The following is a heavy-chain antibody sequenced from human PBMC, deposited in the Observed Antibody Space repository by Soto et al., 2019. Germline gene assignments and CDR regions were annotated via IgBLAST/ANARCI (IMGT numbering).Heavy chain of an antibody. D-gene: IGHD4-17*01. CDR2: ISGRVGTT. J-gene: IGHJ3*02. CDR3: ARDQSTVPHDAFDI. Sequence: EVQLLESGGGLVELGGSLRLSCAASGFTFSSYAMSWVRQAPGKGLEWVAAISGRVGTTFYADFVKGRFTISRDNSKNMLYLQMNSLRAEDTAVYYCARDQSTVPHDAFDIWGQGTMVPVSS. CDR1: GFTFSSYA. V-gene: IGHV3-23*01.